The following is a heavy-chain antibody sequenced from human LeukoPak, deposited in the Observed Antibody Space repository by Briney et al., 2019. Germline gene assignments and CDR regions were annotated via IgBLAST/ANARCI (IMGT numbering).Heavy chain of an antibody. V-gene: IGHV4-61*02. J-gene: IGHJ1*01. D-gene: IGHD3-10*01. CDR1: GDSITSGTYS. CDR2: IYATGRT. CDR3: ARGPLLHSFHH. Sequence: SETLSLTCTVSGDSITSGTYSWSWIRQPAGKGLEWRGRIYATGRTKDNPSLQTRVTISLATSKNHFSLNLSSMTAADTAVYYCARGPLLHSFHHWGQGALVTVSS.